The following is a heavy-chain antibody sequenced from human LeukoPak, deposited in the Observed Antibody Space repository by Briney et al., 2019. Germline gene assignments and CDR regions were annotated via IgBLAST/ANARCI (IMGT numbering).Heavy chain of an antibody. V-gene: IGHV4-59*01. D-gene: IGHD6-13*01. J-gene: IGHJ3*02. CDR1: GGSISSYY. Sequence: PSETLSLTCTVSGGSISSYYRSWIRQPPGKGLEWIGYIYYSGSTNYNPSLKSRVTISVDTSKNQFSLKLSSVTAADTAVYYCARNQGIAAAKGAFDIWGQGTMVTVSS. CDR2: IYYSGST. CDR3: ARNQGIAAAKGAFDI.